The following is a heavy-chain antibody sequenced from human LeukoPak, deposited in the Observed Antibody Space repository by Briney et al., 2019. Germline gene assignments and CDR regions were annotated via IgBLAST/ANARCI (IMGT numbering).Heavy chain of an antibody. V-gene: IGHV3-9*01. J-gene: IGHJ5*01. Sequence: GGSLRLSCAASGFIFNDHAMHWVRQAPGKGLEWVSGINGNGGGTAYADSVKGRLTISRDNAKNSLYLQMSSLRVEDTALYFCAKWNRQPLVKGWFDSWGQGTLVTVSS. CDR3: AKWNRQPLVKGWFDS. D-gene: IGHD6-13*01. CDR1: GFIFNDHA. CDR2: INGNGGGT.